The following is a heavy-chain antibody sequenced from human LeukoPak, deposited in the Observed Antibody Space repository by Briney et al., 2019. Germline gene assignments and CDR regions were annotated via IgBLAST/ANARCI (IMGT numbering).Heavy chain of an antibody. D-gene: IGHD4-11*01. CDR1: GGSISGYY. V-gene: IGHV4-4*07. J-gene: IGHJ4*02. Sequence: SETLSLTCTVSGGSISGYYWSWIRQPAGKGLEWIERIYTSGITNYNPSLKSRVTISVDTSKNQFSLGLTSVTAADTAVYYCAREGITTVTYEGFDSWGQGTLVTVSS. CDR3: AREGITTVTYEGFDS. CDR2: IYTSGIT.